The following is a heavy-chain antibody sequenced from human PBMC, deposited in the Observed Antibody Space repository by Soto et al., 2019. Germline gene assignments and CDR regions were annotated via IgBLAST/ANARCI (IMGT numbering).Heavy chain of an antibody. J-gene: IGHJ5*02. CDR3: ARRGGINYGSGSYLRS. Sequence: QLQLQESGPGLVKPSETLSLTCTVSGGSISSSSYYWGWIRQPPGKGLAWIGSIYYSGSTYYNPALNSRVTISVDTSKNQCSLKLSSVTAADTAVYYCARRGGINYGSGSYLRSWGQGTLVTVSS. CDR1: GGSISSSSYY. D-gene: IGHD3-10*01. V-gene: IGHV4-39*01. CDR2: IYYSGST.